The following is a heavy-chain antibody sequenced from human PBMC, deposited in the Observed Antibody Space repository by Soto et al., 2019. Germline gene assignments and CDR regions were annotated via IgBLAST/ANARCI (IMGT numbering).Heavy chain of an antibody. CDR2: IYPGDSDT. V-gene: IGHV5-51*01. D-gene: IGHD3-10*01. Sequence: GESLKISCKGSGYSFTSYWITWVRQMPGKGLEWMGIIYPGDSDTRYSPSFQGQVTISADKSISTAYLQWSSLKASDTAMYYCAGGGVRGVITRTRDYYGMDVWGQGTKVTVSS. J-gene: IGHJ6*02. CDR1: GYSFTSYW. CDR3: AGGGVRGVITRTRDYYGMDV.